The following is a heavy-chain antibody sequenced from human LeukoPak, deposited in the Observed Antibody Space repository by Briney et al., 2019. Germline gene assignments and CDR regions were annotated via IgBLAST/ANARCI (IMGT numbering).Heavy chain of an antibody. D-gene: IGHD1-26*01. Sequence: ASVKVSCKASGYTFTSYGISWVRQAPGQGLEWMGWISAYNGNTNYAQKLQGRVTMTTDTSTSTAYMEPRSLRPDDTAVYYCARWVRGRYSGSYYPDYWGQGTLVTVSS. J-gene: IGHJ4*02. V-gene: IGHV1-18*01. CDR1: GYTFTSYG. CDR2: ISAYNGNT. CDR3: ARWVRGRYSGSYYPDY.